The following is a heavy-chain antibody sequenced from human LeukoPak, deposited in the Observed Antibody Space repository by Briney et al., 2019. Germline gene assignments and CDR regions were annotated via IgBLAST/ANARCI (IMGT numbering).Heavy chain of an antibody. J-gene: IGHJ4*02. Sequence: GGSLRLSCAASGFIFSNYWMQWVRQAPGKGLEWVANIRQDGSETYYVDSVKGRFTISRDNAKNSLYLQMNSLRAEDTAVYYCVRGGFYRYSGTSGDYWGQGSQVTVSS. V-gene: IGHV3-7*01. D-gene: IGHD1-26*01. CDR2: IRQDGSET. CDR1: GFIFSNYW. CDR3: VRGGFYRYSGTSGDY.